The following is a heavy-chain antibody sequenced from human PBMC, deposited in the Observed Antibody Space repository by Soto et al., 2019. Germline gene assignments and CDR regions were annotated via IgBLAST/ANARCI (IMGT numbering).Heavy chain of an antibody. Sequence: GGSLRLSCAASGFTFEDSAMHWVRQAPGKGLEWVSGVSWNSAVTAYADSVKGRFTVSRDNAKNSLYLQMNSLRPEDTALYYCTKDISGSYCNVRNCYSLFLYWCPGLLVSV. D-gene: IGHD2-15*01. CDR1: GFTFEDSA. V-gene: IGHV3-9*01. CDR2: VSWNSAVT. CDR3: TKDISGSYCNVRNCYSLFLY. J-gene: IGHJ4*01.